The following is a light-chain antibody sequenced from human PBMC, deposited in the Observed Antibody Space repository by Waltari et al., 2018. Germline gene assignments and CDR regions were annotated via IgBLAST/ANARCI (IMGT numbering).Light chain of an antibody. CDR1: QSVSNY. CDR3: QQRNNWPPEYT. V-gene: IGKV3-11*01. Sequence: EIVLTQSPATLSLSPGEGATLSCRASQSVSNYLASYQQNTGQAPRLLIYDASSRATCIPARFSGSGSATDFTLTISSLEPEDFAVYYCQQRNNWPPEYTFGHGTKLEIK. CDR2: DAS. J-gene: IGKJ2*01.